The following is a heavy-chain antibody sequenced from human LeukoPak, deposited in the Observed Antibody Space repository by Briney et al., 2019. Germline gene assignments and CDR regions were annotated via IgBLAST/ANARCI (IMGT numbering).Heavy chain of an antibody. V-gene: IGHV4-59*01. CDR2: FYYSGST. D-gene: IGHD6-19*01. Sequence: PETLSLTCTISGDSISSSYWSWIRQPPGKGLEWIGYFYYSGSTNYNPSLKSRLTISVDTSKNQISLKLSSVTAADTAVYFCARGTGYTSGWGYYYCDYWGQGTLVTISS. CDR3: ARGTGYTSGWGYYYCDY. CDR1: GDSISSSY. J-gene: IGHJ4*02.